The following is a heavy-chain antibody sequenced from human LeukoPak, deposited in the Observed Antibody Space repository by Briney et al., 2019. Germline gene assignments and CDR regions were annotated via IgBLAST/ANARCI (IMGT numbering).Heavy chain of an antibody. V-gene: IGHV4-59*01. CDR1: GGSISTYY. Sequence: SETLSLTCTVSGGSISTYYWSWIRQPPGKGLEWIGYIYYSGSTNYNPSLKSRVTISVHTSKNQFSLKLSSVTAADTAVYYCARTTEGGYSYGSFYYYYMDVWGKGATVTISS. J-gene: IGHJ6*03. CDR2: IYYSGST. CDR3: ARTTEGGYSYGSFYYYYMDV. D-gene: IGHD5-18*01.